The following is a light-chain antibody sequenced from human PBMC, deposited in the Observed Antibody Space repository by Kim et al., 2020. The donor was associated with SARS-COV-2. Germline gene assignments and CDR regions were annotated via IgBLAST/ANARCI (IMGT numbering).Light chain of an antibody. CDR3: QQYDNLPFT. J-gene: IGKJ3*01. CDR2: DAS. CDR1: QDIINY. Sequence: DIQMTQSPSSLSASVGDRVTITCQASQDIINYLNWYQQKPGKAPKLLIYDASNLETGVPSRFSGSGSGTDFTFTISSLQPEDIATYYCQQYDNLPFTFGPGTKMDIK. V-gene: IGKV1-33*01.